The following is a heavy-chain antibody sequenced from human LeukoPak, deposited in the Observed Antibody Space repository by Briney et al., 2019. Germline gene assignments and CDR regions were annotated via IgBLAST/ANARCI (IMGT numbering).Heavy chain of an antibody. CDR3: ARRLPASGMRDV. CDR1: GASISTHH. V-gene: IGHV4-59*08. CDR2: LFNSGGT. J-gene: IGHJ6*02. D-gene: IGHD3-10*01. Sequence: SETLSLTCTVSGASISTHHWSWIRQPPGEGLEWIGDLFNSGGTKYNASLQSRVTISIDTSKKQVSLKVTPVTAADTAVYYCARRLPASGMRDVWGQGTTVTVTS.